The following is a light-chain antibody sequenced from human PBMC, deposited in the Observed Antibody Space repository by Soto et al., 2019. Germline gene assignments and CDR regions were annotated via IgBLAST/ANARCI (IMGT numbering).Light chain of an antibody. J-gene: IGKJ5*01. V-gene: IGKV3-11*01. Sequence: EVVLTQSPVTLSLSPGERATLSCRASQSFRGLFAWYQQKPGQAPRLLIYDAYNRATGIPPRFSCSGSGTDFTLTISSLVPEDSAVYYCWQRHLWLITVGQGTRMESK. CDR1: QSFRGL. CDR3: WQRHLWLIT. CDR2: DAY.